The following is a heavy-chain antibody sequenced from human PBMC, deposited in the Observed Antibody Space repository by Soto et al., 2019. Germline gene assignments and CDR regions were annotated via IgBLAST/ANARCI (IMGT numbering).Heavy chain of an antibody. CDR1: GGSISSSSYY. V-gene: IGHV4-61*02. J-gene: IGHJ5*02. Sequence: SETLSLTCTVSGGSISSSSYYWGWIRQPPGKGLEWIGRIYTSGSTNYNPSLKSRVTMSVDTSKNQFSLKLSSVTAADTAVYYCARASSWVGNWFDPWGQGTLVTVSS. D-gene: IGHD6-13*01. CDR2: IYTSGST. CDR3: ARASSWVGNWFDP.